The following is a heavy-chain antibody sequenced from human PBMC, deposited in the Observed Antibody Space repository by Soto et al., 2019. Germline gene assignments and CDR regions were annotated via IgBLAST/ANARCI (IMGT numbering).Heavy chain of an antibody. CDR3: TSRIRTTNDN. Sequence: EVQLVESGGGLVKPGASLRLSCVASGFPFTTVWMNWVRQAPGKGPEWLGRVKTKAEGATTDYAAPAKVRFTILRDDSINTVYLQMTSLRIEDTALYYCTSRIRTTNDNWGQGTLLTVSS. V-gene: IGHV3-15*07. CDR1: GFPFTTVW. J-gene: IGHJ4*02. CDR2: VKTKAEGATT. D-gene: IGHD1-1*01.